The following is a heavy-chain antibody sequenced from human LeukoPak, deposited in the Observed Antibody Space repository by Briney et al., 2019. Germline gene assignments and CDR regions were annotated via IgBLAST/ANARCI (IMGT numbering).Heavy chain of an antibody. V-gene: IGHV3-23*01. CDR1: GFTFSSYA. Sequence: GGSLRLSCAASGFTFSSYAMSWVRQAPGKGREWVSAISGSGGSTYYADSVRGRFTISRDNSKNTLYLQMNSLRAEDTAVYYCAKDVRITTYYFDYWGQGTLVTVSS. CDR3: AKDVRITTYYFDY. CDR2: ISGSGGST. J-gene: IGHJ4*02. D-gene: IGHD1/OR15-1a*01.